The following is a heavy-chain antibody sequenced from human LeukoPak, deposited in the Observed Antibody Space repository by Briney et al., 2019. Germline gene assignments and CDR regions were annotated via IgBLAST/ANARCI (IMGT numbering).Heavy chain of an antibody. D-gene: IGHD6-19*01. Sequence: GGSLRLSCAASGFTFSGSAMSWARQAPGEGLEWVSLISYSGANSYYTDSVRGRFTISRDNSKDTLFLQMNSLRAGDTPVYYCAKDPRIAVALYYFDYWGQGTLVTVSS. CDR1: GFTFSGSA. V-gene: IGHV3-23*01. CDR2: ISYSGANS. J-gene: IGHJ4*02. CDR3: AKDPRIAVALYYFDY.